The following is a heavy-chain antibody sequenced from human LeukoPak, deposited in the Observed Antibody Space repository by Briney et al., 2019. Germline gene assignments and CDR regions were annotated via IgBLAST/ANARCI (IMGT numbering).Heavy chain of an antibody. CDR2: ISSSSSYI. CDR3: ARGGGEVDY. Sequence: GGSLRLSCAASGFTFSSYSMNWVRQAPGKGLEWVSSISSSSSYICYADSVKGRFTISRDNAKNSLYLQMNSLRAEDTAVFYCARGGGEVDYWGQGTLVTVSS. J-gene: IGHJ4*02. V-gene: IGHV3-21*01. D-gene: IGHD3-16*01. CDR1: GFTFSSYS.